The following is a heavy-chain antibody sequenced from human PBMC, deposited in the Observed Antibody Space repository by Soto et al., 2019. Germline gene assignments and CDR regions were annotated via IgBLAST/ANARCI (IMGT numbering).Heavy chain of an antibody. CDR2: ISYDGSNK. Sequence: QVQLVESGGGVVQPGRSLRLSCAASGFTFSSYGMHWVRQAPGKGLEWVAVISYDGSNKYYADSVKGRFTISRDNSKNTLYLQMNSLRAEDTAVYYGAKDTTFGLYWGQGTLVTVSS. V-gene: IGHV3-30*18. CDR1: GFTFSSYG. J-gene: IGHJ4*02. D-gene: IGHD3-10*01. CDR3: AKDTTFGLY.